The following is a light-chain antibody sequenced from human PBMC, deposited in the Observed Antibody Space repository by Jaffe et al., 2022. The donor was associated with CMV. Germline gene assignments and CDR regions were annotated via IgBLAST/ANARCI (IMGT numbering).Light chain of an antibody. CDR1: SSDVDTFNY. CDR3: YSYTGSSTFGV. V-gene: IGLV2-14*03. CDR2: DVR. J-gene: IGLJ3*02. Sequence: QSALTQPASVSGSPGQSITISCAETSSDVDTFNYISWYQQHPGKAPKLIIYDVRKRPSGVSDRFSGSKSGNTASLTISGLQTEDEADYYCYSYTGSSTFGVFGGGTTLTVL.